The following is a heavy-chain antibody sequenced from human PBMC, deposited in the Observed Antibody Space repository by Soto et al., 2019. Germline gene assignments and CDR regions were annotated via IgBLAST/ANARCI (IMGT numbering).Heavy chain of an antibody. J-gene: IGHJ6*02. CDR3: ARGDRGGSVSPASYYYSGLDV. D-gene: IGHD2-15*01. V-gene: IGHV3-23*01. CDR2: VSAGGDMT. Sequence: DVQVLESGGDLVQPGGSLRLSCAASGFTFNSYAMSWVRQAPGKGLEWVSSVSAGGDMTYYSDSVKGRFTISRDNANNALFLQMNSLRIEDKALYYCARGDRGGSVSPASYYYSGLDVWGQGTTVTVS. CDR1: GFTFNSYA.